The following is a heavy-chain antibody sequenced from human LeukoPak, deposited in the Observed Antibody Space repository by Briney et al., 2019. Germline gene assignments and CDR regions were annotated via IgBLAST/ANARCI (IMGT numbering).Heavy chain of an antibody. V-gene: IGHV4-34*01. CDR2: INHSGST. CDR1: GGSFSGYY. CDR3: AREGSKQWLVNWFDP. J-gene: IGHJ5*02. Sequence: SEPLSLTCAVCGGSFSGYYWSLIRQPPGKGLEWIGEINHSGSTNYNPSLKSRVTISVDTSKNQFSLKLSSVTAADTAVYYCAREGSKQWLVNWFDPWGQGTLVTVSS. D-gene: IGHD6-19*01.